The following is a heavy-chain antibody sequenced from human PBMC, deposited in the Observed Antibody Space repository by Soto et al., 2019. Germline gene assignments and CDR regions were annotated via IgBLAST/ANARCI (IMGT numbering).Heavy chain of an antibody. CDR1: GGSFSGYY. Sequence: PSETLSLTCAVYGGSFSGYYWIWIRQPPGKGLEWIVEINHSGSTNYNPSLKSRVTISVDTSKNQFSLKLSSVTAADTAVYYCARGRVYYDSSGYYYGRYFDYCGQGTLVTVSS. D-gene: IGHD3-22*01. CDR3: ARGRVYYDSSGYYYGRYFDY. V-gene: IGHV4-34*01. J-gene: IGHJ4*02. CDR2: INHSGST.